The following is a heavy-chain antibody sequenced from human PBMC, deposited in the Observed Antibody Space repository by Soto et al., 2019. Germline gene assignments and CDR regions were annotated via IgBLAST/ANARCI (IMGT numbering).Heavy chain of an antibody. V-gene: IGHV2-5*02. CDR3: AHRLSGYNWNGGYFDY. Sequence: QITLKESAPTRVKPTQTLTLTCTFSGFSLNSRPMGVGWFLQPPRQALEWLAFIYWDDDKRYSPSLRSRLTITKDTSGNQVVLTMTNMDPVDTATYYCAHRLSGYNWNGGYFDYWGQGALVTVSS. CDR2: IYWDDDK. J-gene: IGHJ4*02. D-gene: IGHD1-1*01. CDR1: GFSLNSRPMG.